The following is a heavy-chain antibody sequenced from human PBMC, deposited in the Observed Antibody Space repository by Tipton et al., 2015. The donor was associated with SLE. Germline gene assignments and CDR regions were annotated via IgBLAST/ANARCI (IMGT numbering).Heavy chain of an antibody. V-gene: IGHV3-23*01. CDR2: ISGSGGST. D-gene: IGHD4-23*01. Sequence: SLRLSCAASGFTFSSYGMSWVRQAPGKGLEWVSAISGSGGSTYYADSVKGRFTISRDNSKNTLYLQMNSLRAEDTAVYYCARDPDYGGNAGLDYWGQGTLVTVSS. CDR1: GFTFSSYG. CDR3: ARDPDYGGNAGLDY. J-gene: IGHJ4*02.